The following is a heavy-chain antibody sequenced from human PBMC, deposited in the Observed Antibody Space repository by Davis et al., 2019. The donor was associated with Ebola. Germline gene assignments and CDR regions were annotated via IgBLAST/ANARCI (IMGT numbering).Heavy chain of an antibody. CDR3: ARGGVQLERYYYYYGMDV. CDR1: GFTFSSYW. CDR2: INSDGSST. D-gene: IGHD1-1*01. V-gene: IGHV3-74*01. Sequence: PGGSLRLSCAASGFTFSSYWMHWVRQAPGKGLVWVSRINSDGSSTSDADSVKGRFTISRDNAKNTLYLQMNSLRAEDTAVYYCARGGVQLERYYYYYGMDVWGQGTTVTVSS. J-gene: IGHJ6*02.